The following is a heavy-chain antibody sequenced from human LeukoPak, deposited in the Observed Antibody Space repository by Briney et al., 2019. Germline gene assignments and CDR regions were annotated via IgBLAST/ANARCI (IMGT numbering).Heavy chain of an antibody. D-gene: IGHD4-17*01. CDR1: GFTFSNYD. Sequence: GGSLRLSCAASGFTFSNYDMHWVRQATGKGLEWVSAIDAAGDTYYPGSVKGRFTISRENAKNSLYLQMNSLRAGDTAVYYCARTTVTSGPYWYFDLWGRGTLVTVSS. CDR3: ARTTVTSGPYWYFDL. J-gene: IGHJ2*01. CDR2: IDAAGDT. V-gene: IGHV3-13*01.